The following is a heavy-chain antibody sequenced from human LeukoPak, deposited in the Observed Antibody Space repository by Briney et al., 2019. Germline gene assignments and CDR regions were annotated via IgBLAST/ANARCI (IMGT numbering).Heavy chain of an antibody. V-gene: IGHV1-2*02. D-gene: IGHD6-13*01. J-gene: IGHJ5*02. Sequence: ASVKVSCKASGYTFTGYYMHWVRQAPGQGLEWMGWINPNSGGTNYAQKFQGRVTMTRDTSISTAYMELSRLRSDDTAVYYCARFSLEIAAEPNGWFDPWGQGTLVTVSS. CDR3: ARFSLEIAAEPNGWFDP. CDR2: INPNSGGT. CDR1: GYTFTGYY.